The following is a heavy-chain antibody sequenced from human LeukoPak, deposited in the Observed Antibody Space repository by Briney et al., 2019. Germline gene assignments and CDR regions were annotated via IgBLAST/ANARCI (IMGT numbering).Heavy chain of an antibody. V-gene: IGHV1-46*01. J-gene: IGHJ4*02. Sequence: ASVKVSCRASGYTFTSYYMLWVRQAPGQGLEWLGIINPSAGTTTYQQGFQGRVTMTRDTSTSTVYMELSSLSSADTAVYYCAAPGASGFVGNFWSGPLDYWGQGTLVTVSS. CDR1: GYTFTSYY. D-gene: IGHD3-3*01. CDR3: AAPGASGFVGNFWSGPLDY. CDR2: INPSAGTT.